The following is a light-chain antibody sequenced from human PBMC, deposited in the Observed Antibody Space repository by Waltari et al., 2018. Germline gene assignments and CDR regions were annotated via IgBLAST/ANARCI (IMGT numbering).Light chain of an antibody. CDR1: RSDFAVFNY. CDR2: DFT. V-gene: IGLV2-14*01. CDR3: SSYTSTWV. J-gene: IGLJ3*02. Sequence: QSALTQSASVSGSPGQSNTISCTGTRSDFAVFNYGSWYQQHPGKAPQLMIYDFTKRPSGVSNRFSGSKSGNTASLTISGLQAEDEADYYCSSYTSTWVFGGGTKLTVL.